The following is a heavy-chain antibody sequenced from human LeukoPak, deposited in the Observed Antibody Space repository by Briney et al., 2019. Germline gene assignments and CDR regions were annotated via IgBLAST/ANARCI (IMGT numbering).Heavy chain of an antibody. CDR1: GFTFTNAW. V-gene: IGHV3-15*01. Sequence: SGGSLRLSCVDSGFTFTNAWMSWVRQAPGKGLEWIGRIKSKTDGETTNYAEPVRGRFTISRDDSKSAVYPQMNSLKIEDTAVYYCTTDLGTYYHGSQRLIPIDYWGQGTLVTVSS. D-gene: IGHD3-10*01. CDR2: IKSKTDGETT. CDR3: TTDLGTYYHGSQRLIPIDY. J-gene: IGHJ4*02.